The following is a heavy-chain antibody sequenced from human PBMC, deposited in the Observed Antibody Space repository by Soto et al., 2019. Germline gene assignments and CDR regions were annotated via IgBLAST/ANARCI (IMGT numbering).Heavy chain of an antibody. J-gene: IGHJ4*02. V-gene: IGHV3-9*01. D-gene: IGHD3-16*01. CDR3: AKDMKWGGMTTIHYFDP. CDR2: ISWNSETI. CDR1: GFTVDDYA. Sequence: EVQLVESGGGLVQPGRSLRLSCAASGFTVDDYAMHWVRQAPGKGLEWVSGISWNSETIDYADSVKGRFTISRDNAKSSLCLQMNRLRPDDTALYYCAKDMKWGGMTTIHYFDPWGQGTLVSVSS.